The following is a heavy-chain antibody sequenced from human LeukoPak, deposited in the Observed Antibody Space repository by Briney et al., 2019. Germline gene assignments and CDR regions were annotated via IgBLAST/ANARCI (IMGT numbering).Heavy chain of an antibody. J-gene: IGHJ5*02. CDR3: ARGNSNSDWFDP. V-gene: IGHV4-59*01. CDR2: IYYSGST. CDR1: GGSISSYY. D-gene: IGHD4-11*01. Sequence: SETLSLTCTVSGGSISSYYWSWIRQPPGKGLEWIGYIYYSGSTNYNPSLKSRVTISVDTSKNQFSLKLSSVTAADMAVYYCARGNSNSDWFDPWGQGTLVTVSS.